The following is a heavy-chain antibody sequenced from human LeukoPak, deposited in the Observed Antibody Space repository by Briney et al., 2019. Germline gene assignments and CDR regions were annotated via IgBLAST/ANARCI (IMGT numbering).Heavy chain of an antibody. Sequence: ASVKVSCKASGYTFTSYYMHWVRQAPGQGLEWMGIINPRTGGTSYAQNFQGRVTMTTDTSTSTVYMELSSLRSEDTALYYCARGGWSGSGWNYYFDYWGQGTLVTVSS. CDR2: INPRTGGT. CDR3: ARGGWSGSGWNYYFDY. J-gene: IGHJ4*02. D-gene: IGHD6-19*01. CDR1: GYTFTSYY. V-gene: IGHV1-46*01.